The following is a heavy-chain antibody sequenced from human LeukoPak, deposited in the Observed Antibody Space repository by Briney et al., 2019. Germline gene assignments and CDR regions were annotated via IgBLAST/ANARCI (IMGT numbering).Heavy chain of an antibody. CDR1: GPTFSINA. V-gene: IGHV3-23*01. CDR3: TKESPGLSMVRGGHMYLFHC. D-gene: IGHD3-10*01. CDR2: ISVRGGST. J-gene: IGHJ4*02. Sequence: GRSLRLSCAASGPTFSINAIGWVCPAPRKGLEWVSAISVRGGSTYYADSVKGRFTISRTNSKTTLHLEMNSLSAEATAVYYCTKESPGLSMVRGGHMYLFHCWGEGAMVSDSS.